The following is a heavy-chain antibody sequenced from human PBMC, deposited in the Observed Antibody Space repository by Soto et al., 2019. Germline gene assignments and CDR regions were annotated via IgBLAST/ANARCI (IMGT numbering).Heavy chain of an antibody. CDR3: AKPTWGVTMVRGVISATAFDI. Sequence: PGGSLRLSCAASGFTFDDYAMHWVRQAPGKGLEWVSGISWNSGSIGYADSVKGRFTISRDNAKNSLYLQMNSLRAEDTALYYCAKPTWGVTMVRGVISATAFDIWGQGTMVTVSS. CDR2: ISWNSGSI. D-gene: IGHD3-10*01. CDR1: GFTFDDYA. V-gene: IGHV3-9*01. J-gene: IGHJ3*02.